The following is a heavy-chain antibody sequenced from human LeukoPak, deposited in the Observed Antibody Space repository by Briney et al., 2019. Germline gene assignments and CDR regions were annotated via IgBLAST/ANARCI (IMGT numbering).Heavy chain of an antibody. D-gene: IGHD2-21*02. Sequence: GGSLRLSCAASGFTFSSYSMNWVRQAPGKGLEWVSSISSSSRYIYYADSVKGRFTISRDSAKNSLYLQMNSLRAEDTAVYYCAREFDCGGDCYSDAFDIWGQGTMVTVSS. V-gene: IGHV3-21*01. CDR2: ISSSSRYI. CDR1: GFTFSSYS. J-gene: IGHJ3*02. CDR3: AREFDCGGDCYSDAFDI.